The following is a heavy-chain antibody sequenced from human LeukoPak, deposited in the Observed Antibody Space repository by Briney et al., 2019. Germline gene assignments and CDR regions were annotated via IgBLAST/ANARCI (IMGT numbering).Heavy chain of an antibody. J-gene: IGHJ4*02. CDR1: GFTFSTYA. Sequence: PGGSLRLSCAASGFTFSTYAMHWVRQAPGKGLEYVSAISSNGGSTYYASSVKGRFTISRDNSKNTLYLQMGSLRAEDMAVYYCARAYNGGWTFDYWGQGTLVTVSS. CDR2: ISSNGGST. V-gene: IGHV3-64*01. CDR3: ARAYNGGWTFDY. D-gene: IGHD6-19*01.